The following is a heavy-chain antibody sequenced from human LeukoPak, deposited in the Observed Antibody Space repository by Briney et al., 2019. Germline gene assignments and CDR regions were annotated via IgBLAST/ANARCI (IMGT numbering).Heavy chain of an antibody. Sequence: GGSLRLFCAASGFSFTTYAVIWVRQALGMELEWVSAIGSTDVYNFYAVSVKGRFTISRDTSDNPVSLQVNSLRAEDTAVYYYARLSGTYGTTSRALDSWGQGTLVIVSS. J-gene: IGHJ4*02. CDR3: ARLSGTYGTTSRALDS. CDR1: GFSFTTYA. V-gene: IGHV3-23*01. D-gene: IGHD1-1*01. CDR2: IGSTDVYN.